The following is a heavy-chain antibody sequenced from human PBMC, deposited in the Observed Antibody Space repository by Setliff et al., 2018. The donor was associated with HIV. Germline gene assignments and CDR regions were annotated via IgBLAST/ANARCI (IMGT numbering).Heavy chain of an antibody. Sequence: PSETLSLTCTVSGASIRSQYWSWIRKPPGKGLEWIGYISYSGSTNYNPSLESRVAMSVDTSKQQFSLEVSSVTAADTAVYYCARGGYRGAFDIWGQGTMVTVSS. CDR3: ARGGYRGAFDI. CDR2: ISYSGST. CDR1: GASIRSQY. V-gene: IGHV4-59*11. J-gene: IGHJ3*02. D-gene: IGHD5-12*01.